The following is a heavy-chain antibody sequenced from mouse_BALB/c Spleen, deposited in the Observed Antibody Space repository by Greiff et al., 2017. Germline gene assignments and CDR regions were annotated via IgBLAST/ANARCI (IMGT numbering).Heavy chain of an antibody. J-gene: IGHJ4*01. D-gene: IGHD1-1*01. CDR2: ILPGSGST. CDR1: GYTFSSYW. Sequence: VQLQQSGAELMKPGASVKISCKATGYTFSSYWIEWVKQRPGHGLEWIGEILPGSGSTNYNEKFKGKATFTADTSSNTAYMQLSSLTSEDSAVYYCARGRYYYGSRDYYAMDYWGQGTSVTVSS. CDR3: ARGRYYYGSRDYYAMDY. V-gene: IGHV1-9*01.